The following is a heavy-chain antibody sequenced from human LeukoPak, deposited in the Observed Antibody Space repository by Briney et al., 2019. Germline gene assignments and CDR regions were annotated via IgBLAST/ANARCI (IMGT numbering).Heavy chain of an antibody. CDR2: INAGNGNT. D-gene: IGHD3-22*01. J-gene: IGHJ4*02. Sequence: ASVKVSRKASGYTFTSYAMHWVRQAPGQRLEWMGWINAGNGNTKYSQKFQGRVTITRDTSARTAYMELSSLRSEDTAVYYCARARYYYDSSGYSSFAYWGQGTLVTVSS. V-gene: IGHV1-3*01. CDR3: ARARYYYDSSGYSSFAY. CDR1: GYTFTSYA.